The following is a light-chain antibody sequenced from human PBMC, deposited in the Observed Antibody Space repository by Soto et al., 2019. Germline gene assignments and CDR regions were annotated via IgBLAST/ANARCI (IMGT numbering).Light chain of an antibody. CDR1: QSVSSN. J-gene: IGKJ5*01. CDR2: GAS. V-gene: IGKV3-15*01. Sequence: EIVMTQSPDTLSVSTGERATLSCRASQSVSSNLVWYQQKPGQAPRLLIYGASTRATGIPGRFSGSGSETEFTLTISSLQSEDFAVYYCQQHDNWPPITFGQGTRLEIK. CDR3: QQHDNWPPIT.